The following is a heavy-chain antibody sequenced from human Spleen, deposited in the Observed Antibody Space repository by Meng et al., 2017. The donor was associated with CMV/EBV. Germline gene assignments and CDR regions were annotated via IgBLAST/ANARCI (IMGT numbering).Heavy chain of an antibody. CDR1: GFIFNNYA. CDR3: AKALKNYESSGFGH. Sequence: ASGFIFNNYAMNWVRQAPGKGLEWVSGINSDGTTYDADSVKGRFTISRDNSKNTLYLQMNSLRVEDTARYYCAKALKNYESSGFGHWGQGALVTVSS. J-gene: IGHJ4*02. D-gene: IGHD3-22*01. V-gene: IGHV3-23*01. CDR2: INSDGTT.